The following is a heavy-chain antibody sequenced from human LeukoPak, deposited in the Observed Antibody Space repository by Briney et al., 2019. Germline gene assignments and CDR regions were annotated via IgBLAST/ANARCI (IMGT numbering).Heavy chain of an antibody. D-gene: IGHD6-13*01. V-gene: IGHV3-23*01. CDR2: ISGRGGST. CDR1: GFTFSSHA. J-gene: IGHJ4*02. Sequence: GGALRVSCAASGFTFSSHAMSWVRPAPGKGLEWVSPISGRGGSTYFADTLKGWFTISRDNSKNTLYLQLNRLRAEDTAVYYCAKSFWKQLVQRTTLDYWGQGTLVIVSS. CDR3: AKSFWKQLVQRTTLDY.